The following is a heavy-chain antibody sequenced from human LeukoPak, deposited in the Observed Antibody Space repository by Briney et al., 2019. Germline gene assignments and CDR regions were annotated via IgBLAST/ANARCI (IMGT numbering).Heavy chain of an antibody. CDR2: ISSSSTT. V-gene: IGHV3-48*04. J-gene: IGHJ4*02. Sequence: PGGSLRLSCAASGFTLSSYNMNWVRQAPGKGLEWVSYISSSSTTYYADSVRGRFTISRDNAKSSLYLQMNSLRVEDTAVYYCARAGDYGGLVFDYWGQGTLVTVSS. D-gene: IGHD4-23*01. CDR1: GFTLSSYN. CDR3: ARAGDYGGLVFDY.